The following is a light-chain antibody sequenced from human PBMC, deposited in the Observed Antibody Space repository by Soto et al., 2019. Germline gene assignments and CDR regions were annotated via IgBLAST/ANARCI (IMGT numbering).Light chain of an antibody. CDR1: SSDVGGYNY. Sequence: QSALTQPAYVSGSPEQSITISCTGTSSDVGGYNYVSWYQQHPGKAPKLMIYDVSNRPSGVSNHFSGSKSGNTAALTISGLQAEDYADYYCSSYTSSSTLYVFGAGTKYTVL. J-gene: IGLJ1*01. CDR2: DVS. CDR3: SSYTSSSTLYV. V-gene: IGLV2-14*01.